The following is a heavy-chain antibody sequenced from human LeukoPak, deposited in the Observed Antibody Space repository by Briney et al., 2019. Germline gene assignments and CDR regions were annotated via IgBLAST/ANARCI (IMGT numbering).Heavy chain of an antibody. CDR2: IYYSGST. V-gene: IGHV4-30-4*08. CDR1: GGSISSGDYY. J-gene: IGHJ3*02. Sequence: PSETLSLTCTVSGGSISSGDYYWSWIRRPPGKGQEWIGYIYYSGSTYYNPSLKSRVTISVDTSKNQFSLKLSSVTAADTAVYYCARPVVPAAHDAFDIWGQGTMVTVSS. D-gene: IGHD2-2*01. CDR3: ARPVVPAAHDAFDI.